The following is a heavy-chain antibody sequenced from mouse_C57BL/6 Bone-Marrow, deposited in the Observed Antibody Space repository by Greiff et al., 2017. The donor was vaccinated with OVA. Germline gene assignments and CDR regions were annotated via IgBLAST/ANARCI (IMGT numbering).Heavy chain of an antibody. V-gene: IGHV1-5*01. CDR3: TRWDYVAMDY. Sequence: VQLQQSGTVLARPGASVKMSCKTSGYTFTSYWMHWVKQRPGQGLEWIGAIYPGNSDTSYNKKFKGKAKLTAVTSTSTTYMKLSSLTNEDSAVCYCTRWDYVAMDYWGQGTSVTVSS. CDR1: GYTFTSYW. J-gene: IGHJ4*01. CDR2: IYPGNSDT.